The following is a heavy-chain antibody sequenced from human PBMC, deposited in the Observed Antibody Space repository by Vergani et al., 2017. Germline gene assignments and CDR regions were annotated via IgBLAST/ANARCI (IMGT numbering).Heavy chain of an antibody. D-gene: IGHD3-16*01. CDR3: AKDIRMSVAAFDI. CDR2: ISGSGCST. V-gene: IGHV3-23*01. CDR1: GFTFSSYA. J-gene: IGHJ3*02. Sequence: EVQLLESGGGLVQPGGSLRLSCAASGFTFSSYAMSWVRQAPGKGLEWVSAISGSGCSTYYADSVKGRFTISRDNSKNTLYLPMNSLRAEDTAVYYCAKDIRMSVAAFDIWGQGTMVTVSS.